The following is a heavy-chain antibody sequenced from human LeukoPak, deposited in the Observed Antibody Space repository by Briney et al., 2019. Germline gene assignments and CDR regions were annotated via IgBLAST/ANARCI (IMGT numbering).Heavy chain of an antibody. CDR3: AKRPPDGYCSGGSCR. D-gene: IGHD2-15*01. CDR1: GFTFSSYA. V-gene: IGHV3-23*01. CDR2: FSGSGDST. J-gene: IGHJ4*02. Sequence: GGSLRLSCAASGFTFSSYAMSWVRQAPGKGLECISGFSGSGDSTYYADSVKGRFTISRDNSKNTLYLQMNSLRAEDTAVYYCAKRPPDGYCSGGSCRWGQGTLVTVSS.